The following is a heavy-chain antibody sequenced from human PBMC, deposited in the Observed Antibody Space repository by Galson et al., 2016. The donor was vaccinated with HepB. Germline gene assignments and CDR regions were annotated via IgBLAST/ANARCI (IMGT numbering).Heavy chain of an antibody. CDR3: AKVRTTVVSRVYYYDLDV. V-gene: IGHV3-30*18. CDR2: ISFDESNK. CDR1: GFTFSSYG. Sequence: SLRLSCAAPGFTFSSYGMHWVRQAPGKGLEWVALISFDESNKYYADSVKGRFTVSRDNSRNTLYLQMNSLRPEDTAVYYCAKVRTTVVSRVYYYDLDVWGQGTTVTVSS. J-gene: IGHJ6*02. D-gene: IGHD4-23*01.